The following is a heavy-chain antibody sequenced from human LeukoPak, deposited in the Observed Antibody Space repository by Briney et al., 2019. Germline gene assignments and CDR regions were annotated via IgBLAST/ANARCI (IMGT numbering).Heavy chain of an antibody. CDR3: ARPSRSGIAAAGTFGY. D-gene: IGHD6-13*01. Sequence: SETLSLTCAVYGGSFSGYYWSWIRQPPGKGPEWIGEINHSGSTNYNPSLKSRVTISVDTSKNQFSLKLSSVTAADTAVYYCARPSRSGIAAAGTFGYWGQGTLVTVSS. CDR1: GGSFSGYY. CDR2: INHSGST. J-gene: IGHJ4*02. V-gene: IGHV4-34*01.